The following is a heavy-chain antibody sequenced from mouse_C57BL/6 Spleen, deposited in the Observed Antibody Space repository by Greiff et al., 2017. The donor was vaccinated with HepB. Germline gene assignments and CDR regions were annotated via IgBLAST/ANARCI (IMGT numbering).Heavy chain of an antibody. V-gene: IGHV1-80*01. CDR2: IYPGDGDT. J-gene: IGHJ4*01. D-gene: IGHD1-1*01. CDR3: ARKDYYGSSSRAMDY. Sequence: VMLVESGAELVKPGASVKISCKASGYAFSSYWMNWVKQRPGKGLEWIGQIYPGDGDTNYNGKFKGKATLTADKSSSTAYMQLSSLTSEDSAVYFCARKDYYGSSSRAMDYWGQGTSVTVSS. CDR1: GYAFSSYW.